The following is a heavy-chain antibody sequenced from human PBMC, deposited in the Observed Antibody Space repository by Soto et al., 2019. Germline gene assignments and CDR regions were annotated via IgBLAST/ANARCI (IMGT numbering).Heavy chain of an antibody. J-gene: IGHJ4*02. Sequence: SETLSLTCNVSGGSISSSSYYWGWIRQPPGKGLEWIGNIDYNGVTYSNPSLKSRVTISRDTSKNQFSLKLTSVTAADTALYYCGKVLVGATGHTDSDSWGPGTLVTVSS. CDR3: GKVLVGATGHTDSDS. CDR2: IDYNGVT. V-gene: IGHV4-39*01. CDR1: GGSISSSSYY. D-gene: IGHD2-15*01.